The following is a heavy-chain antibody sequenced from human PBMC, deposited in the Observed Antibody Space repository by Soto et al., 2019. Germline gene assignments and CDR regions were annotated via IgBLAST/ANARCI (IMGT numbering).Heavy chain of an antibody. J-gene: IGHJ4*02. CDR1: GFTFSSYE. CDR3: ARDEGSAWYFDY. CDR2: ISSSGSTV. Sequence: LRLSCGGSGFTFSSYEMNWVRQAPGKGLEWVSYISSSGSTVCYADSVKGRFTISRDNAKNSLSLQMNSLRAGDTAVYYCARDEGSAWYFDYWGQGTLVTVSS. D-gene: IGHD6-19*01. V-gene: IGHV3-48*03.